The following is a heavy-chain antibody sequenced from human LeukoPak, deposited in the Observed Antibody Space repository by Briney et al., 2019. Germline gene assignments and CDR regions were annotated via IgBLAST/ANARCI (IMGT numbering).Heavy chain of an antibody. CDR1: GYTFTGYY. Sequence: ASVKVSCKASGYTFTGYYMHWVRQAPGQGLEWMGWINPNSGGTNYAQKFQGRVTMTRDTSISTAYMELSRLRSDDTAVYYCARRLGSSRPFDYWGQGTLVTVSS. CDR2: INPNSGGT. V-gene: IGHV1-2*02. D-gene: IGHD6-6*01. J-gene: IGHJ4*02. CDR3: ARRLGSSRPFDY.